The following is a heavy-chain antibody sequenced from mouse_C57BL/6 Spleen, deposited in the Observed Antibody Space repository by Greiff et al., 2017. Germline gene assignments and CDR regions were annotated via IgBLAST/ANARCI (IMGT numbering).Heavy chain of an antibody. D-gene: IGHD1-1*01. Sequence: QVQLVESGPGLVAPSQSLSITCTVSGFSLTSYGVSWVRQPPGKGLEWLGVIWGDGSTNYHSALISRLSISKDNSKSQVFLKLNSLQTDDTATYYCAKPARYYYYGSSYVEDWYFDVWGTGTTVTVSS. CDR1: GFSLTSYG. J-gene: IGHJ1*03. CDR2: IWGDGST. V-gene: IGHV2-3*01. CDR3: AKPARYYYYGSSYVEDWYFDV.